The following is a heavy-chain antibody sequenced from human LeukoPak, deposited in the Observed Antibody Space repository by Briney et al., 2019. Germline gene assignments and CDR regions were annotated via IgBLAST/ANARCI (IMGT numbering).Heavy chain of an antibody. CDR3: APYRLSIIDS. CDR2: ITNSGGST. J-gene: IGHJ4*02. CDR1: GFTFSSYA. Sequence: PGGSLRLSCAASGFTFSSYAMYWVRQAPGKGLEWVSSITNSGGSTYYVDSVKGRFTISRDNSKNVLYLQMNSLRAEDTAVYYCAPYRLSIIDSWGQGTLATVSS. V-gene: IGHV3-23*01. D-gene: IGHD5-12*01.